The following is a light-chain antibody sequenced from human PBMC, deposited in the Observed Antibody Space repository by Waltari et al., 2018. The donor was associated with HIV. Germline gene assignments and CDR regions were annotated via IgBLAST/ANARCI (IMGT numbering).Light chain of an antibody. CDR2: VAS. CDR1: QDISTW. J-gene: IGKJ1*01. V-gene: IGKV1-12*01. Sequence: DIQLTQAPSSVSASTGGRVTSNCRSSQDISTWLAWYQQRPGKAPKLLIYVASTLQSGVPSRFSGSGSGTDFTLTISSLQTEDFATYYCQQTHSFPWTFGQGTKVEIK. CDR3: QQTHSFPWT.